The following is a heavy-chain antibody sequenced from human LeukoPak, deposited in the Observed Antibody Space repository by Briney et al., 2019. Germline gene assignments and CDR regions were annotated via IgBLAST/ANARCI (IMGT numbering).Heavy chain of an antibody. CDR1: GFTFSSYS. V-gene: IGHV3-21*01. Sequence: SGGSLRLSCAASGFTFSSYSMNWVRQAPGKGLEWVSSISATSSYIYYADSARGRFTISRDNAKNSLYLQMNSLRAEDTAVYYCARDKWEQWLVLEAFDIWGQGTVVTVSS. CDR3: ARDKWEQWLVLEAFDI. D-gene: IGHD6-19*01. CDR2: ISATSSYI. J-gene: IGHJ3*02.